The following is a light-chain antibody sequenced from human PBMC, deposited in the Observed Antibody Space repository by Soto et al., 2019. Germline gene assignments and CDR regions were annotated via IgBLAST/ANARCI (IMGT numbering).Light chain of an antibody. CDR2: INGDGSH. Sequence: QLVLTQSPSASASLGASVKFTCTLSSGHSSNAVAWHQQQPEKGPRFLMKINGDGSHSKGDGIPDRFSGSSSGAERYLTISSLQSEDEADYYCQTWGAGTVVFGGGTKVTVL. J-gene: IGLJ2*01. CDR3: QTWGAGTVV. V-gene: IGLV4-69*01. CDR1: SGHSSNA.